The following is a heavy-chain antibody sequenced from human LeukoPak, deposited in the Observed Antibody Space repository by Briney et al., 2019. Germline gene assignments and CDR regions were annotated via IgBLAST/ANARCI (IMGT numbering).Heavy chain of an antibody. V-gene: IGHV1-46*01. Sequence: ASVKVSCKASGYTFTSYYMHWVRQAPGQGLEWMGIINPRGGSTSYAQKFQGRVTMTRDTSTSTVYMELSSLRSEDTAVYYCARDRGAYIVVVPAAPYNWFDPWGQGTLVAVSS. J-gene: IGHJ5*02. CDR2: INPRGGST. CDR3: ARDRGAYIVVVPAAPYNWFDP. D-gene: IGHD2-2*01. CDR1: GYTFTSYY.